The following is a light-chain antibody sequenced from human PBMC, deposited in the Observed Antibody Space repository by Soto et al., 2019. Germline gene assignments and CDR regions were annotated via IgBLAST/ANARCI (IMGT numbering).Light chain of an antibody. Sequence: QSALTQPASVSGSPGQSITISCTGTSSDVGAYNYVSWYQQHPGRAPQLIIYHVSNRPSGVSNRFSGSKSDNTASLTISGXXXXDEADYYCSSFTSSSSYVXGPGTKLTVL. CDR2: HVS. CDR3: SSFTSSSSYV. CDR1: SSDVGAYNY. J-gene: IGLJ1*01. V-gene: IGLV2-14*03.